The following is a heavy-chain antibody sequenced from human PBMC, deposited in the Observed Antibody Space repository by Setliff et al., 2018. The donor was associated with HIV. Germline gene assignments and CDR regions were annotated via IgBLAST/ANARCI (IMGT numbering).Heavy chain of an antibody. J-gene: IGHJ3*02. CDR1: GGSISSGSYY. CDR2: IYTSGST. CDR3: ARAEQWLVIDAFDI. V-gene: IGHV4-61*09. Sequence: PSETLSLTCTVSGGSISSGSYYWSRIRQPAGKGLEWIGHIYTSGSTNYNPSLKSRVTISVDTSKNQFSLKLSSVTAADTAVYYCARAEQWLVIDAFDIWGQGTMVTVSS. D-gene: IGHD6-19*01.